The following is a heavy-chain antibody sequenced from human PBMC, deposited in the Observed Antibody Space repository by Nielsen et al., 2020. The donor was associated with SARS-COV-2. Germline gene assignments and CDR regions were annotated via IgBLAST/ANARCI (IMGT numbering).Heavy chain of an antibody. V-gene: IGHV3-33*08. Sequence: GESLKISCAASGFTFSTYAMSWVRQTPGKGLEWVAVIWYDGSNKYYADSVKGRFTISRHNSKNTLYLQMNSLRAEDTAVYYCARDLSTRGGMDVWGQGTTVTVSS. CDR1: GFTFSTYA. CDR3: ARDLSTRGGMDV. J-gene: IGHJ6*02. D-gene: IGHD3-10*01. CDR2: IWYDGSNK.